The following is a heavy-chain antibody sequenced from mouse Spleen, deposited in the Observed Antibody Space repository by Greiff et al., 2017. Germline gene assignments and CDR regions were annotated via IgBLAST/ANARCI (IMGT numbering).Heavy chain of an antibody. J-gene: IGHJ4*01. Sequence: EVQLVESGGGLVKPGGSLKLSCAASGFTFSSYTMSWVRQTPAKRLEWVATISSGGGNTYYPDSVKGRFTISRDNARNTLYLQMSSLRSEDTAMYYCARKGYSYAKKDYAMDYWGQGTSVTVSS. CDR2: ISSGGGNT. D-gene: IGHD2-12*01. CDR1: GFTFSSYT. V-gene: IGHV5-9*04. CDR3: ARKGYSYAKKDYAMDY.